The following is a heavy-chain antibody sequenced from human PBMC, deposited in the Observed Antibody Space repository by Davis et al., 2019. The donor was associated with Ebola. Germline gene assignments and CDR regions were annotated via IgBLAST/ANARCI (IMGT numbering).Heavy chain of an antibody. CDR2: ISNLAMKT. V-gene: IGHV3-23*01. CDR1: GFNFSHYA. Sequence: GGSLRLSCVGSGFNFSHYAMGWVRQIPGRGLECVSVISNLAMKTFYSDSVQGRFIISRDNSKNIVFLQMNNLRVDDSAIYYCADPLSSVWGQGTTVTVSS. J-gene: IGHJ6*02. CDR3: ADPLSSV. D-gene: IGHD2/OR15-2a*01.